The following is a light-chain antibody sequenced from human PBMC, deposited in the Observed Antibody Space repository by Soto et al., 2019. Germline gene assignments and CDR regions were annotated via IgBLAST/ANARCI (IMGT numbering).Light chain of an antibody. J-gene: IGKJ3*01. CDR2: GAS. CDR3: HQYGKSPIYT. Sequence: EIVLTQSPGTLSLSPGEGATISCRASQSVSNNYLAWFQQKPGQAPRLLIYGASNRATGIPDRFSGSGSGTDFTLTISRLEPEDFAVYYCHQYGKSPIYTFGPGTKVDFK. CDR1: QSVSNNY. V-gene: IGKV3-20*01.